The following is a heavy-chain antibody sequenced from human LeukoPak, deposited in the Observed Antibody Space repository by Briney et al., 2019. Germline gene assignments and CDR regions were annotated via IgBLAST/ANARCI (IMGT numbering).Heavy chain of an antibody. J-gene: IGHJ4*02. Sequence: SVKVSCKASGGTFRTNGISWVRQGPGQGLEWMGGIIPIFGTTAYAQTFQGRLTITADESTGTAYMQLSSLRSEDTAMYYCARGLPGVLGAPLYLDNWGQGTLVTVSS. CDR3: ARGLPGVLGAPLYLDN. CDR1: GGTFRTNG. CDR2: IIPIFGTT. D-gene: IGHD2-8*01. V-gene: IGHV1-69*01.